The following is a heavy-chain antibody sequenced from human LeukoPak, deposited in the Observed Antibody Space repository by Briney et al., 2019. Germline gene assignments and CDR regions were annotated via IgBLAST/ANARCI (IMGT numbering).Heavy chain of an antibody. D-gene: IGHD4-17*01. CDR2: IYYSGST. CDR1: GGSISSSSYY. V-gene: IGHV4-39*01. J-gene: IGHJ4*02. CDR3: ARHGTTVSLFTR. Sequence: SETLSLTCTVSGGSISSSSYYWGWIRQPPGKGLEWIGSIYYSGSTYYNPSLKSRFTISVDTSKNQFSLKLRSVIAADTAVYYCARHGTTVSLFTRWGQGTLVTVSS.